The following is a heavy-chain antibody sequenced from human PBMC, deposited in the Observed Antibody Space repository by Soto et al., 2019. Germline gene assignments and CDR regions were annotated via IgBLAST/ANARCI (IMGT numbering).Heavy chain of an antibody. CDR1: GFTFSSYA. Sequence: EVQVLESGGGLVQPGGSPRLSCAASGFTFSSYAMSWVLQAPGKRLEWVLAIIGSGDSTRYADPVQGRFTISRDTSKHTLSLQKNSLIAEDTAVYYCAAFSYGDYYYYYYGMDVWGQGTTVTVSS. D-gene: IGHD4-17*01. V-gene: IGHV3-23*01. CDR2: IIGSGDST. J-gene: IGHJ6*02. CDR3: AAFSYGDYYYYYYGMDV.